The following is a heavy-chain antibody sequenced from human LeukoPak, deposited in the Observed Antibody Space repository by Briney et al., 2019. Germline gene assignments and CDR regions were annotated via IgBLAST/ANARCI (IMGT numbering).Heavy chain of an antibody. CDR2: ISSSGEST. Sequence: GGSLRLSCAASGFTFSSYSMNWVRQAPGKGLHWVSAISSSGESTYYADSVKGRFIISRDNSKNTLYLQMNSLRAEDTAVYYCAKDRDGVEYWGQGTLVTVSS. J-gene: IGHJ4*02. D-gene: IGHD4-17*01. V-gene: IGHV3-23*01. CDR1: GFTFSSYS. CDR3: AKDRDGVEY.